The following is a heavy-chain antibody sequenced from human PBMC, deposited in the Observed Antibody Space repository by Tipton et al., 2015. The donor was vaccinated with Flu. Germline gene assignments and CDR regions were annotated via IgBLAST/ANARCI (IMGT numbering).Heavy chain of an antibody. Sequence: TLSLTCTVSGYSISSGYYWGWIRQPPGKGLEWIGTIYHIGSPYYNPSLKSRLTISVDTSKNQFSLKLSSVTAADTAIYYCARRPYMSSSDLYAFDIWGQGTMVTVSS. D-gene: IGHD6-6*01. V-gene: IGHV4-38-2*02. CDR1: GYSISSGYY. CDR2: IYHIGSP. CDR3: ARRPYMSSSDLYAFDI. J-gene: IGHJ3*02.